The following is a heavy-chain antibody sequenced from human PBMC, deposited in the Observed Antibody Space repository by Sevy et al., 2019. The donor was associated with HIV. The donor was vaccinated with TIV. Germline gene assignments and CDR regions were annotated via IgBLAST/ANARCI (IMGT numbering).Heavy chain of an antibody. D-gene: IGHD6-13*01. Sequence: SETLSLTCTVSGGSISSGGYYWSWIRQHPGKGLEWIGYIYYSGSTYYNPSLKSRVTISVDTSKNQFSLKLSSVTAADTAVHYCAREVLLSYSSSRGYFDYWGQGTLVTVSS. J-gene: IGHJ4*02. CDR3: AREVLLSYSSSRGYFDY. CDR2: IYYSGST. V-gene: IGHV4-31*03. CDR1: GGSISSGGYY.